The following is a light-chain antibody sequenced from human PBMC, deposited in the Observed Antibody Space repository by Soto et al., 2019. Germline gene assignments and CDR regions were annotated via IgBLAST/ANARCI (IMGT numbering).Light chain of an antibody. J-gene: IGKJ4*01. CDR3: QQYYTTPLT. Sequence: DIVMTQSPDSLAVSLGERATINCKSNQSLLYSSNNKNYLGWYQQKSGQPPKLLIYWASTRESGVADRFSGWGSGTDFTLTISGVQAEDVAVYYCQQYYTTPLTFGGGTKVEIK. V-gene: IGKV4-1*01. CDR2: WAS. CDR1: QSLLYSSNNKNY.